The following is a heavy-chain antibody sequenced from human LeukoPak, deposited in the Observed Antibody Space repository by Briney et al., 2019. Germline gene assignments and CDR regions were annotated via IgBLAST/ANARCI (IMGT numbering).Heavy chain of an antibody. D-gene: IGHD3-22*01. Sequence: ASVKVSCKVSGYTLTELSMHWVRQAPGKGLEWMGGFDPGDGETIYAQKFQGRVTMTEDTSTDTAYMELSSLRSEDTAVYYCATVPANYYDQHYFDYWGQGTLVTVSS. V-gene: IGHV1-24*01. CDR2: FDPGDGET. CDR1: GYTLTELS. CDR3: ATVPANYYDQHYFDY. J-gene: IGHJ4*02.